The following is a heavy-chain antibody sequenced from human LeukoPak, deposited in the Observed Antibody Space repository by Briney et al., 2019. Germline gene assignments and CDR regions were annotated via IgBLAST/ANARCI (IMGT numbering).Heavy chain of an antibody. CDR3: ARHYPRQRLAPYNWFDP. CDR2: INHSGST. V-gene: IGHV4-38-2*02. D-gene: IGHD6-25*01. J-gene: IGHJ5*02. Sequence: PSETLSLTCTVSGYSISSGYHWGWIRQPPGKGLEWIGEINHSGSTNYNPSLKRRVTISVDTSKKQFSLKLSSVTAAATAVYYCARHYPRQRLAPYNWFDPWGQGTRVTVSS. CDR1: GYSISSGYH.